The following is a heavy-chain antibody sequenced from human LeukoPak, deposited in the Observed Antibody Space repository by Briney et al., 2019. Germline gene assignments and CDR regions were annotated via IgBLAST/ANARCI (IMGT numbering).Heavy chain of an antibody. D-gene: IGHD1-26*01. CDR2: ISSSSSYI. Sequence: GGSLRLSCAASGFTFSSYSMNWVRQAPGKGLEWVSSISSSSSYIYYADSVKGRFTISRDNAKNSLYLQMNSLRAEDTAVYYCARHMIVGATKEAFDIWGQGTMVTVSS. J-gene: IGHJ3*02. CDR1: GFTFSSYS. CDR3: ARHMIVGATKEAFDI. V-gene: IGHV3-21*01.